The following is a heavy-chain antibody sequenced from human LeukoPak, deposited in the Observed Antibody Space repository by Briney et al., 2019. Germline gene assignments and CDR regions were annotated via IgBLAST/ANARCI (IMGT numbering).Heavy chain of an antibody. Sequence: PGGSLSLSCAASGFPVSSNYMSWVRQAPGKGLEWVSVIYSGDNTYYADSVKGRFTISRDNSKNALYLQMNSLRAEDTAVYYCARYGDPNAFDIWGQGTMVTVSS. D-gene: IGHD4-17*01. CDR2: IYSGDNT. CDR1: GFPVSSNY. CDR3: ARYGDPNAFDI. J-gene: IGHJ3*02. V-gene: IGHV3-53*01.